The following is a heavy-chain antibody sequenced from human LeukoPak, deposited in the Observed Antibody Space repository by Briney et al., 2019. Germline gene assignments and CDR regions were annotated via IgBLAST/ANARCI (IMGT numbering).Heavy chain of an antibody. Sequence: GGSLRLSCAASGFTFSSYAMSWVRQAPGKGLEWVSAISGSGGSTYYADSVKGRFTISRDNSKNTLYLQMNSLRAEDTAVYYCAKGFGDILTGYYIVTPAPFDYWGQGTLVTVSS. CDR2: ISGSGGST. D-gene: IGHD3-9*01. CDR3: AKGFGDILTGYYIVTPAPFDY. J-gene: IGHJ4*02. V-gene: IGHV3-23*01. CDR1: GFTFSSYA.